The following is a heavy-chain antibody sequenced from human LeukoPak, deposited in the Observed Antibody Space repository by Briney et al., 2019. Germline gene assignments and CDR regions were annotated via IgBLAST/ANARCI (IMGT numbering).Heavy chain of an antibody. J-gene: IGHJ4*02. Sequence: GGSLRLSCAASGFTFSSYSMNWVRQAPGKGLEWVSYISSSSSTIYYADSVKGRFAISRDNAKNSLYLQMNSLRAEDTAVYYCAREDRGYSYGPMDYWGQGTLVTVSS. CDR3: AREDRGYSYGPMDY. CDR2: ISSSSSTI. CDR1: GFTFSSYS. V-gene: IGHV3-48*01. D-gene: IGHD5-18*01.